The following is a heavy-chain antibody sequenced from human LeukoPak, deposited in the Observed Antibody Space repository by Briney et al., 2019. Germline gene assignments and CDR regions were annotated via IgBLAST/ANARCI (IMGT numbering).Heavy chain of an antibody. Sequence: SETLSLACAVSGGSISSGGFSWSWIRQPPGKGLEWIGYIYYRVTSDYNPSLKSRVTMSVDMSTRQISLKLSSVTAADTAVYYCASQSGGYAYWGQGTLVTVSS. J-gene: IGHJ4*02. CDR3: ASQSGGYAY. D-gene: IGHD5-12*01. V-gene: IGHV4-30-4*07. CDR2: IYYRVTS. CDR1: GGSISSGGFS.